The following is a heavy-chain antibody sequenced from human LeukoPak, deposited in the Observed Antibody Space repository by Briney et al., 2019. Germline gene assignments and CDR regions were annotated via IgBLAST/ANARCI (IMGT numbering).Heavy chain of an antibody. D-gene: IGHD2/OR15-2a*01. J-gene: IGHJ6*02. CDR2: VRNKARSYTT. CDR3: GRSPQNIAPMDV. Sequence: GGSLRLSCVGSGFTFSDPSMDWVRQAPGKGLEWVGRVRNKARSYTTEYAASVKGRFTISRDDSKKSLYLEMNNLKTEDTAVYFCGRSPQNIAPMDVRGQGTTVTVSS. V-gene: IGHV3-72*01. CDR1: GFTFSDPS.